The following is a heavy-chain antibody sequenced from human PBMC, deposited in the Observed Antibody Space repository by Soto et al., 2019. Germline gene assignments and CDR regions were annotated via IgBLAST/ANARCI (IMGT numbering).Heavy chain of an antibody. CDR2: IIPILGIA. CDR1: GGTFSSYT. Sequence: SVKVSCKASGGTFSSYTISWVRQAPGQGLEWMGRIIPILGIANYAQKFQGRVTITADKSTSTVYMELSTLRPDDTAVYYCAREGLVLVTNTVNSDYYYYAMDVWGQGTTVTVSS. CDR3: AREGLVLVTNTVNSDYYYYAMDV. V-gene: IGHV1-69*04. D-gene: IGHD5-12*01. J-gene: IGHJ6*02.